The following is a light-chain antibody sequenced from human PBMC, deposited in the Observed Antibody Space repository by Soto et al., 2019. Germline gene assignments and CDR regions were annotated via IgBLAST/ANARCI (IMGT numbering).Light chain of an antibody. CDR1: NIDVGAYNY. CDR2: EVS. CDR3: STYTDKTYI. V-gene: IGLV2-14*01. J-gene: IGLJ1*01. Sequence: QSALAQPASASGTPGQSITISCTATNIDVGAYNYVSWYQQHPGKAPKIMIYEVSNRPSGISNRFSGSKSGNTASLTISGLQTEDEADYFCSTYTDKTYIFGSGTKLTVL.